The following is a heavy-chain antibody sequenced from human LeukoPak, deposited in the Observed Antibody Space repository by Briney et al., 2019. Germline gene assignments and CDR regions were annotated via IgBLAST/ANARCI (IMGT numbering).Heavy chain of an antibody. CDR1: GFTFSTYS. V-gene: IGHV3-21*01. D-gene: IGHD6-19*01. J-gene: IGHJ6*03. Sequence: GGSLRLSCAASGFTFSTYSMHWVRQAPGKGLQWVSIISTSSIYIYYADSVKGRFTISRDNAKNSLYLQMNSLRAEDTAVYYCARELTVAGTRDYYYYYMDVWGKGTTVTVSS. CDR2: ISTSSIYI. CDR3: ARELTVAGTRDYYYYYMDV.